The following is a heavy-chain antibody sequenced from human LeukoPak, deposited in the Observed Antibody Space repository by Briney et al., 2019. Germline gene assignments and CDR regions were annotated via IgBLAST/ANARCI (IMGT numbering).Heavy chain of an antibody. D-gene: IGHD1-26*01. CDR3: ARVLDVGPTYFDY. Sequence: SQTLSLTCALSGVIVSSNTAAWNWIRQSPSRGLEWLARTYYRSKWYNDYAASVKSRITINPDTSKNQFSLQLKSVNSEDTAVYYCARVLDVGPTYFDYWGQGTLVTVSS. CDR2: TYYRSKWYN. J-gene: IGHJ4*02. V-gene: IGHV6-1*01. CDR1: GVIVSSNTAA.